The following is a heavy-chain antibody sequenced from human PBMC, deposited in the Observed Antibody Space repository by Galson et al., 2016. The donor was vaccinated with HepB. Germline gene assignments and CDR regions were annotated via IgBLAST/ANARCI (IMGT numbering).Heavy chain of an antibody. J-gene: IGHJ4*02. CDR3: ARGVTGTPYFDF. V-gene: IGHV4-59*01. D-gene: IGHD2-21*02. CDR2: IYKSGST. Sequence: LSLTCTISGGSISSYFWSWIRQAPGKGPEWIGCIYKSGSTNYSPSLNSRVTLSVDTSKNQFSLKLGSVTAADTAVYYCARGVTGTPYFDFWGQGALVTVSS. CDR1: GGSISSYF.